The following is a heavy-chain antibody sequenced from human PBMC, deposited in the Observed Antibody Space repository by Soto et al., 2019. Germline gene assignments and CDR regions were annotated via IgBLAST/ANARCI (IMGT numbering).Heavy chain of an antibody. Sequence: QVQLVESGGGVVQPGRSLRLSYAASGFTFSNYAMHWVRQAPGKGLEWVAVISHDGFNKYYADSVKGRFTISRDSSKNTLYLQMNSLRVEDTAMYSCARDSGSSWYFGMDVWGQGTTVTVSS. CDR2: ISHDGFNK. CDR3: ARDSGSSWYFGMDV. J-gene: IGHJ6*02. CDR1: GFTFSNYA. D-gene: IGHD6-13*01. V-gene: IGHV3-30-3*01.